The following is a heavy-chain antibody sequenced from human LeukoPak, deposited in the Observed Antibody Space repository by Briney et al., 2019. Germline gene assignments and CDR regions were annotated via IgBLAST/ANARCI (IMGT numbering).Heavy chain of an antibody. CDR1: GFTFSSYG. D-gene: IGHD3-22*01. CDR2: ISYDGSNK. Sequence: GRSLRLSCAASGFTFSSYGMHWVRQAPGKGLEWVAVISYDGSNKYYADSVKGRFTISRDNSKNTLYLQMNSLRAEDTAVYYCAKSQAYYYDSSGPNNWGQGTLVTVSS. V-gene: IGHV3-30*18. J-gene: IGHJ4*02. CDR3: AKSQAYYYDSSGPNN.